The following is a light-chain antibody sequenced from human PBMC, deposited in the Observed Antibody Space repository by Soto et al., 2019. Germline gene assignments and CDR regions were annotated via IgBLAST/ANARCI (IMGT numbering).Light chain of an antibody. CDR2: DVS. CDR3: SSYTSSTTPYV. V-gene: IGLV2-14*03. CDR1: NSDFGGYNY. J-gene: IGLJ1*01. Sequence: QSVLTQPAPVSGAPGPSVTISLPGNNSDFGGYNYVSWYQRHPGKAPKLMIFDVSNRPSGVSNRFSGSKSANTASLTISGLQAEDEADYSCSSYTSSTTPYVFGTGTRSPS.